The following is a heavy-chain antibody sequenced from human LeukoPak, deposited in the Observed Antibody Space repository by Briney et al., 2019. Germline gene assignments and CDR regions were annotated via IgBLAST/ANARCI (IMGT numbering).Heavy chain of an antibody. CDR1: GFTFSSYG. J-gene: IGHJ2*01. V-gene: IGHV3-30*02. CDR2: IRYDGGNK. CDR3: ARDHQNPGYFDL. Sequence: GGSLRLSCAASGFTFSSYGMHWVRQAPGKGLEWVAFIRYDGGNKYYADSVNGRFTISRDNSKNTLYLQMNSLRAEDTAMYYCARDHQNPGYFDLWGRGTLVTVSS.